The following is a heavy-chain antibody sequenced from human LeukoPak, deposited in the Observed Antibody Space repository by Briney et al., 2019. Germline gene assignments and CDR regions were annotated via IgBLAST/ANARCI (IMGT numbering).Heavy chain of an antibody. V-gene: IGHV3-48*03. J-gene: IGHJ4*02. CDR2: ISSSGSTI. Sequence: PGGSLRLSCAASGFTFSSYEMNWVRQAPGKGLEWVSYISSSGSTIYYADSVKGRFTISRDNAKNSLYLQMNSLRAEDTAVYYCARETVLTVYGSGSYKNLDYWGQGTLVTVSS. CDR3: ARETVLTVYGSGSYKNLDY. D-gene: IGHD3-10*01. CDR1: GFTFSSYE.